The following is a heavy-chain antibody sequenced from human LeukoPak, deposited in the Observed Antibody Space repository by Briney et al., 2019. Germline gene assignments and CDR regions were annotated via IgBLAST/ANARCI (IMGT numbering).Heavy chain of an antibody. CDR2: ISGSGGST. CDR3: AKALGYGDYDYYYGMDV. D-gene: IGHD4-17*01. V-gene: IGHV3-23*01. Sequence: PGGSLRLSCAASGFTFSSYAMSWVRQAPGKGLEWVSAISGSGGSTYYADSVRGHFTIYRDNSMNTLHLQMNSLRAEDTAVYYCAKALGYGDYDYYYGMDVWGQGTTVTVSS. J-gene: IGHJ6*02. CDR1: GFTFSSYA.